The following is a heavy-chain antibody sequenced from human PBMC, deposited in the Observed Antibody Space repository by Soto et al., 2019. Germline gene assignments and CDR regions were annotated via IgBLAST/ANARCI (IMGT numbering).Heavy chain of an antibody. V-gene: IGHV1-18*01. CDR3: ARRLDYGGY. Sequence: ASVKVSCKASGYIFTMYGIIWVRQAPGQGLEYMGWSATYNGNTNYARKFQGRVTMTTDTSTNTAYMELRSLTYDDTAVYYCARRLDYGGYWGQGTPVTVSS. CDR1: GYIFTMYG. J-gene: IGHJ4*02. CDR2: SATYNGNT.